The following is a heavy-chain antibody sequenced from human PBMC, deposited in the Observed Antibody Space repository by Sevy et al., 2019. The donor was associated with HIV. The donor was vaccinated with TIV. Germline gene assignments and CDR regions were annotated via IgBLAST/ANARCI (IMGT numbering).Heavy chain of an antibody. V-gene: IGHV1-69*13. CDR1: GGTFSSYA. CDR2: IIPIFGTA. D-gene: IGHD2-2*02. CDR3: ARGGYCSSTSCYKYNWFDP. J-gene: IGHJ5*02. Sequence: ASVKVSCKASGGTFSSYAISWVRQAPGQGLEWMGGIIPIFGTANYAQKFQGRVTITADESTSTAYMELSSLRSEDTAVYYCARGGYCSSTSCYKYNWFDPWGQGTLVTVSS.